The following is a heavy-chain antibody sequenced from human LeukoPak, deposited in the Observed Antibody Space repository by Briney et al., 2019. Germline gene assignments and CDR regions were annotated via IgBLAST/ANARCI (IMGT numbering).Heavy chain of an antibody. CDR3: ARALYSSSWYSGVVPLFSSGFDY. D-gene: IGHD6-13*01. CDR2: ISYDGSNK. CDR1: GFTFSSYA. V-gene: IGHV3-30*04. Sequence: GRSLRLSCAASGFTFSSYAMHWVRQAPGKGLAWVAVISYDGSNKYYADSVKGRFTISRDNSKNTLYLQMNSLRAEDTAVYYCARALYSSSWYSGVVPLFSSGFDYWGQGTLVTVSS. J-gene: IGHJ4*02.